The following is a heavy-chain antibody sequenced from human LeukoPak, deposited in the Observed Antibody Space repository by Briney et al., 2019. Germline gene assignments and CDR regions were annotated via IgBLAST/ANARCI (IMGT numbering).Heavy chain of an antibody. CDR3: ARGLGSLDAFDI. D-gene: IGHD6-6*01. CDR1: GYTFTSYD. CDR2: MNPNSGNT. Sequence: EASVKVSCKASGYTFTSYDINWVRQATGQGLEWMGWMNPNSGNTGYAQKFQGRVTMTRNTSISTAYMELSSLRSEDTAVYYCARGLGSLDAFDIWGQGTVVTVSS. V-gene: IGHV1-8*01. J-gene: IGHJ3*02.